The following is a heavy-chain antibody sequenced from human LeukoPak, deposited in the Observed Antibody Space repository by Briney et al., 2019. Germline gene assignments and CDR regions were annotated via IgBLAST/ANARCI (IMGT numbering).Heavy chain of an antibody. V-gene: IGHV3-48*04. D-gene: IGHD4-17*01. J-gene: IGHJ4*02. Sequence: GGSLRLSCAASGFTFSTYSMNWVRQAPGKGLEWVSYISSSGTTIYYADSVKGRFTISRDNAKNSLYLQRSSRRADDTAVYYCARGTYGDYDCWGQGTLVTVSS. CDR1: GFTFSTYS. CDR2: ISSSGTTI. CDR3: ARGTYGDYDC.